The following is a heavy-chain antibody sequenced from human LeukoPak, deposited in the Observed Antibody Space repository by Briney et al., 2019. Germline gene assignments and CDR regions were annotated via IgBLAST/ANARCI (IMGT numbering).Heavy chain of an antibody. D-gene: IGHD6-19*01. J-gene: IGHJ5*02. CDR2: INHSGST. Sequence: SETLSLTCAVYGGSFSGYYWSWIRQPPGKGLEWTGEINHSGSTNYNPSLKSRVTISVDTSKNQFSLKLSSVTAADTAVYYCAKANIAVAGPFSWFDPWGQGTLVTVSS. CDR1: GGSFSGYY. V-gene: IGHV4-34*01. CDR3: AKANIAVAGPFSWFDP.